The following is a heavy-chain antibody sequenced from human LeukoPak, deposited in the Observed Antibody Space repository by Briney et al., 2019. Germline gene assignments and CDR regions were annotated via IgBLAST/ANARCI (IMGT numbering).Heavy chain of an antibody. J-gene: IGHJ4*02. D-gene: IGHD6-19*01. CDR1: GFTLSNYW. CDR3: ARDGSGSAFDY. CDR2: LNSDGSST. Sequence: GGSLRLSCAASGFTLSNYWMHWVRQAPGKGLVWVSLLNSDGSSTNYADSVKGRFTISRDSAKNTLYLQMNSLRAEDTAVYYCARDGSGSAFDYWGQGTLVTVSS. V-gene: IGHV3-74*01.